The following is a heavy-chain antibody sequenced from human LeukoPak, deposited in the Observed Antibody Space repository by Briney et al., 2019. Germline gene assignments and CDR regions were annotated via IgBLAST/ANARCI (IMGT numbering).Heavy chain of an antibody. D-gene: IGHD1-26*01. V-gene: IGHV7-4-1*02. CDR1: GYTFTSYA. CDR3: ARDEPVGMYSGSYYN. J-gene: IGHJ4*02. Sequence: AASVKVSCKASGYTFTSYAMNWVRQAPGQGLEWMGWINTNTGNPAYAQGFTGRFVFSLDTSVSTAYLQISSLKAEDTAVYYCARDEPVGMYSGSYYNWGQGTLVTVSS. CDR2: INTNTGNP.